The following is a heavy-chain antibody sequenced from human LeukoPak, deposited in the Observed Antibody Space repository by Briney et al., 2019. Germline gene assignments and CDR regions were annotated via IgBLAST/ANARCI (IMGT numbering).Heavy chain of an antibody. Sequence: GGSLRLSCVASGFTFSSYWMHWVRQGPGKGLVWVSRIKNDGSSTSYADSVKGRFTISRDNAKNTLYLQMNSLRAEDTAVYYCAKDRRVFDYWGQGTLVTVSS. CDR2: IKNDGSST. J-gene: IGHJ4*02. V-gene: IGHV3-74*01. CDR3: AKDRRVFDY. CDR1: GFTFSSYW.